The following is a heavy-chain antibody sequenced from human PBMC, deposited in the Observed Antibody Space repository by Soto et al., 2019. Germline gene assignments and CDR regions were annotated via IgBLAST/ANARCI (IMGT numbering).Heavy chain of an antibody. CDR1: GGSISSGGYY. Sequence: SETLSLTCTVSGGSISSGGYYWSWIRQHPGKGLEWIGYIYYSGSTYYNPSLKRRVTISVDTSKNQFSLKLSSGTAADTAVYYCAREEDSSSTADYYYGMDVWGQGPTVTVSS. CDR2: IYYSGST. CDR3: AREEDSSSTADYYYGMDV. J-gene: IGHJ6*02. V-gene: IGHV4-31*03. D-gene: IGHD6-13*01.